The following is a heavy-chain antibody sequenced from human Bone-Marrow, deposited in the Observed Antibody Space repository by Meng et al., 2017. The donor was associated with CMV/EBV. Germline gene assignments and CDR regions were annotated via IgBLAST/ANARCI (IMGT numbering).Heavy chain of an antibody. J-gene: IGHJ4*02. D-gene: IGHD6-19*01. CDR3: ARIAVAGFVYY. CDR2: INHSGST. V-gene: IGHV4-34*01. Sequence: GSLRLSCAVYGGSFSGYYWSWIRQPPGKGLEWIGEINHSGSTNYNPSLKSRVTISVDTSKNQFSLKLSSVTAADTAVYYCARIAVAGFVYYWGQGPLVTVYS. CDR1: GGSFSGYY.